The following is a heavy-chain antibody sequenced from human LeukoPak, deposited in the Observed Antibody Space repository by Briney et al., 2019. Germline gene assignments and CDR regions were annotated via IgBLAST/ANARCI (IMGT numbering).Heavy chain of an antibody. Sequence: ASVKVSCKASGYTFTSYGISWVRQAPGQGLEWMGWISAYNGNTNYAQKLQGRVTMTTDTSTSTAYMELRSLRSDDTAVYYCARASRRSSSGGYYYYGMDVWGQGTTVTVSS. D-gene: IGHD6-6*01. CDR2: ISAYNGNT. CDR1: GYTFTSYG. CDR3: ARASRRSSSGGYYYYGMDV. J-gene: IGHJ6*02. V-gene: IGHV1-18*01.